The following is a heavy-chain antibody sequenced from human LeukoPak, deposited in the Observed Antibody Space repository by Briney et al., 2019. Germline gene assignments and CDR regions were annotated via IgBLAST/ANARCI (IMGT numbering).Heavy chain of an antibody. Sequence: ASVKVSCKASGYTFTGYYMHWVRQAPGQGLEWMGWISASNGNTNYAQKLQGRVTMTTETSTSTAYMELRSLRSDGTAVYYCARALSRGYSGYDYGLGYWGQGTLVTVSS. CDR1: GYTFTGYY. CDR3: ARALSRGYSGYDYGLGY. J-gene: IGHJ4*02. D-gene: IGHD5-12*01. V-gene: IGHV1-18*04. CDR2: ISASNGNT.